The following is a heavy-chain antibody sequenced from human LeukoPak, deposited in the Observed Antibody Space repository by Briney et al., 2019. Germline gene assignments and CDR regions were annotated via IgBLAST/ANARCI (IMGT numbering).Heavy chain of an antibody. CDR3: AGIVVVPAAKQFDY. Sequence: PSETLSLTCSVSGYSLSSAYYWGWIRPPPGKGLEWIGSIYHSGTTYYNPSLKSRVTISVDTSKNQFSLRLSSVTAADTAVYYCAGIVVVPAAKQFDYWGQGTLVTVSS. CDR1: GYSLSSAYY. V-gene: IGHV4-38-2*01. CDR2: IYHSGTT. J-gene: IGHJ4*02. D-gene: IGHD2-2*01.